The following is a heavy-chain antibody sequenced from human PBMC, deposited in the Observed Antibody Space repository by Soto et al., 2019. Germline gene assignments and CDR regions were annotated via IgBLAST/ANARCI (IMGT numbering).Heavy chain of an antibody. CDR2: IQSGGTT. Sequence: GGFLRLSCAASGFTVSSKYMSWVRQAPGKGLEWVSLIQSGGTTYYADSVKGRFTISRDSSENTLHIQMDSLRAEDTAVYYCARDDFLCDGGSCYGVPMDVRGKGTTVTVSP. J-gene: IGHJ6*04. CDR1: GFTVSSKY. V-gene: IGHV3-66*01. CDR3: ARDDFLCDGGSCYGVPMDV. D-gene: IGHD2-15*01.